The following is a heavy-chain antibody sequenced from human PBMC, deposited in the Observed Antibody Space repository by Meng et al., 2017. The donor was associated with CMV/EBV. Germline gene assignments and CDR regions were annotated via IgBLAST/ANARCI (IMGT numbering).Heavy chain of an antibody. Sequence: SGPTLVKPTQTLTLTCTFSGFSLSTSGVGVGWIRQPPGKALEWLALIYWNDDKRYSPSLKSRLTITKDTSKNQVVLTMTNMDPVDTATYYCAHTRRSYYYDSSGYSLGAFDIWGQGTMVTVSS. CDR3: AHTRRSYYYDSSGYSLGAFDI. V-gene: IGHV2-5*01. CDR2: IYWNDDK. D-gene: IGHD3-22*01. J-gene: IGHJ3*02. CDR1: GFSLSTSGVG.